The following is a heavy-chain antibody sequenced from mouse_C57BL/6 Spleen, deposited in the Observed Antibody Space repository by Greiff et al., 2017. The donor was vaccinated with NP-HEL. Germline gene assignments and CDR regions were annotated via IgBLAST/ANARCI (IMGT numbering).Heavy chain of an antibody. CDR2: FYPGSGSI. V-gene: IGHV1-62-2*01. CDR3: ARHEDGYGASRRYFDV. Sequence: VKLMESGAELVKPGASVRLSCKASGYTFTEYTIHWVKQRSGQGLEWIGWFYPGSGSIKYNEKFKDKATLTADKSSSTVYLELSRLTSEDSAVYFCARHEDGYGASRRYFDVWGTGTTVTVSS. J-gene: IGHJ1*03. CDR1: GYTFTEYT. D-gene: IGHD6-1*01.